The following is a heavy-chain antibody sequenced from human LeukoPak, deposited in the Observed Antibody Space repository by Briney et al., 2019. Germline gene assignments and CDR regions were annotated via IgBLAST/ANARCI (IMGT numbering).Heavy chain of an antibody. Sequence: GGSLRLSCAASGFSFSTYWMSCVRQTPEKGLEFVANIDQGGSVRNYMDSLKGRCTISRDNAKKPLYLEINSLRADDTAVYYCARDPESSSFDLWGRGALVTVSS. V-gene: IGHV3-7*01. D-gene: IGHD6-13*01. CDR2: IDQGGSVR. CDR1: GFSFSTYW. J-gene: IGHJ4*02. CDR3: ARDPESSSFDL.